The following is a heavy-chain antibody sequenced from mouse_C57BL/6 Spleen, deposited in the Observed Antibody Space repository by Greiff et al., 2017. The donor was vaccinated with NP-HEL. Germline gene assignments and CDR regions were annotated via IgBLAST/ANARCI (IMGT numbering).Heavy chain of an antibody. CDR1: GFTFSDYG. J-gene: IGHJ1*03. CDR3: ERLPDGYTGYFDV. Sequence: EVQLVESGGGLVKPGGSLKLSCAASGFTFSDYGMHWVRQAPEKGLEWVAYISSGSSTIYYADTVKSRFTISRDNAKNTLFLQMNSLRSEDTAMYYWERLPDGYTGYFDVWGTGTTVTVSS. V-gene: IGHV5-17*01. CDR2: ISSGSSTI. D-gene: IGHD2-3*01.